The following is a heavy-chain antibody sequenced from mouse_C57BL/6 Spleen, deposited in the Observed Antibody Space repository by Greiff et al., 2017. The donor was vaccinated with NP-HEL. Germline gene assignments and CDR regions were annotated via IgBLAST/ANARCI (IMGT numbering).Heavy chain of an antibody. CDR1: GYTFTSYW. D-gene: IGHD2-3*01. V-gene: IGHV1-64*01. J-gene: IGHJ4*01. Sequence: QVQLQQPGAELVKPGASVKLSCKASGYTFTSYWMHWVKQRPGQGLEWIGMIHPNSGSTNYYEKFKSKATLTVDKSSSTAYMQLSSLTSEDSAVYYCARKKDGYYVDYAMDYWGQGTSVTVSS. CDR3: ARKKDGYYVDYAMDY. CDR2: IHPNSGST.